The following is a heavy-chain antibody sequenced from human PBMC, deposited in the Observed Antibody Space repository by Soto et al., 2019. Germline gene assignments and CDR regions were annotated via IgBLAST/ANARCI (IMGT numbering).Heavy chain of an antibody. J-gene: IGHJ4*02. CDR1: GFTFSSYS. CDR3: ARDRPDNPDYCSGGSCYPFDS. CDR2: ISSSSSYI. D-gene: IGHD2-15*01. V-gene: IGHV3-21*01. Sequence: EVQLLESGGGLVKPGGSLRLSCAASGFTFSSYSMNWVRQAPGKGLEWVSSISSSSSYIYYADSVKGRFTISRDNAKNSRYLQMNSLRAEDTAVYYCARDRPDNPDYCSGGSCYPFDSWGLGTLVTVSS.